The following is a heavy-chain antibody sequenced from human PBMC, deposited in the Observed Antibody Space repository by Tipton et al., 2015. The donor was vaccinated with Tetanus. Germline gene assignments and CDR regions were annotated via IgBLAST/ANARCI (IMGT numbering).Heavy chain of an antibody. D-gene: IGHD3-10*01. Sequence: TLSLTCTVSGGSISSGGYYWSWIRQHPGKGLEWIGYIYYSGSTYYNPSLQSRVTISVDTSKNQFSLRLSSVTAADTAVYFCARHPPPYYYGSGSYLDYWGQGTPVTVSS. CDR1: GGSISSGGYY. V-gene: IGHV4-31*03. J-gene: IGHJ4*02. CDR2: IYYSGST. CDR3: ARHPPPYYYGSGSYLDY.